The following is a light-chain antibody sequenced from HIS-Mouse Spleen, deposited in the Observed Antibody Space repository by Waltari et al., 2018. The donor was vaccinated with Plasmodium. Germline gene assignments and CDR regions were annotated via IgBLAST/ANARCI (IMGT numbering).Light chain of an antibody. Sequence: QSALTQPASVSGSPGQSITISCTATSSDVGSSNLVPWYQQHPGKAPKLMIYEGSKRPSGVSNRFSGSKSGNTASLTISGLQAEDEADYYCCSYAGSSTFVFGGGTKLTVL. J-gene: IGLJ3*02. CDR2: EGS. CDR1: SSDVGSSNL. V-gene: IGLV2-23*03. CDR3: CSYAGSSTFV.